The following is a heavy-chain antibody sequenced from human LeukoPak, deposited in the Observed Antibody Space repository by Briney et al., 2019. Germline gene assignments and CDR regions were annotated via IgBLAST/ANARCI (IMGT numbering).Heavy chain of an antibody. D-gene: IGHD6-19*01. Sequence: SGGSLRLSCAASGFTFSGSAMHWVRQASGKGLEWVGRIRSKANSYATAYAASVKGRFTISRDDSKNTAYLQMSSLRAEDTAVYYCANSAEAVAGIFDYWGQGTLVTVSS. J-gene: IGHJ4*02. CDR3: ANSAEAVAGIFDY. CDR2: IRSKANSYAT. V-gene: IGHV3-73*01. CDR1: GFTFSGSA.